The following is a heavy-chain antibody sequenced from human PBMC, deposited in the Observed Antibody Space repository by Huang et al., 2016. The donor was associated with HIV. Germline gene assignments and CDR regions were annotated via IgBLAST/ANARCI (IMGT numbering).Heavy chain of an antibody. CDR3: AKESRWFSDFDQ. Sequence: QVQLVESGGGVVQPGTSLRLSCAASGFIFSNFGMHWVRQAPGKGWEGVAVISYDGRSDRDSDSVKGRFTISRDNDKNTLSLEMNRLRHDDTAVYYCAKESRWFSDFDQWGQGTLVTVSS. CDR2: ISYDGRSD. V-gene: IGHV3-30*18. CDR1: GFIFSNFG. D-gene: IGHD2-15*01. J-gene: IGHJ5*02.